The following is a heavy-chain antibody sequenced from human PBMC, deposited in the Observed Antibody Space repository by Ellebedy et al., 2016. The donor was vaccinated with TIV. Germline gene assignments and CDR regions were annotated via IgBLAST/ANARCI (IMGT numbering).Heavy chain of an antibody. CDR1: GFTFSSYA. V-gene: IGHV3-23*01. CDR3: AKGLFPDYYDISGDAFDI. J-gene: IGHJ3*02. Sequence: GESLKISXAASGFTFSSYAMSWVRQAPGKGLEWVSGISAGGGSTYYADSVKGRFTISRDNSKNTLYLQMNSLRAEDTAVYYGAKGLFPDYYDISGDAFDIWGQGTMVTVSS. D-gene: IGHD3-22*01. CDR2: ISAGGGST.